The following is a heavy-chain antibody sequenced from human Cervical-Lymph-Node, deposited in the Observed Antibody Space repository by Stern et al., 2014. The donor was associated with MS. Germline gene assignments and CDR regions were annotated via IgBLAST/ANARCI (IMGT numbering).Heavy chain of an antibody. CDR3: GVAGNY. Sequence: EVQLVESGGDLVQPGGSLRLSCAGSGFTFTNYAMNWVRQAPGQGLEWVSGISVNGLNTYYADSVKGRFTISRDTSTHTLYLQMSSLRADDTAVYYCGVAGNYWGQGTLVTVSS. J-gene: IGHJ4*02. D-gene: IGHD1-1*01. CDR2: ISVNGLNT. CDR1: GFTFTNYA. V-gene: IGHV3-23*04.